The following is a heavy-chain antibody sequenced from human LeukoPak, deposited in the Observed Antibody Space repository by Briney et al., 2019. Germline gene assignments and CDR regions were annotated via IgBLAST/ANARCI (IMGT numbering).Heavy chain of an antibody. CDR1: GLTFSRYA. V-gene: IGHV3-21*01. Sequence: PGGSLRLSCAVSGLTFSRYAMSWVRQAPGKGLEWVSSISSSSSYIYYADSVKGRFTISRDNAKNSLYLQMNSLRAEDTAVYYCASDRIAAGSYYYGMDVWGQGTTVTVSS. CDR3: ASDRIAAGSYYYGMDV. J-gene: IGHJ6*02. CDR2: ISSSSSYI. D-gene: IGHD6-13*01.